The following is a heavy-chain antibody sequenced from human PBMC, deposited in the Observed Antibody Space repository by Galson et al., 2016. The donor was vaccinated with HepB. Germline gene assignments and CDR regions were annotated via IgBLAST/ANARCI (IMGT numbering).Heavy chain of an antibody. V-gene: IGHV3-23*01. D-gene: IGHD6-6*01. CDR1: GFPLSTYA. CDR2: NSGRAGTT. CDR3: AKSFAALRYFDY. J-gene: IGHJ4*02. Sequence: SLRLSCAASGFPLSTYAMSWVRQTPGKGLQWVSGNSGRAGTTYYADSVKGRFTISRDNSKNTLYLQMISLRAEDTAVYYCAKSFAALRYFDYWGQGTLITVSS.